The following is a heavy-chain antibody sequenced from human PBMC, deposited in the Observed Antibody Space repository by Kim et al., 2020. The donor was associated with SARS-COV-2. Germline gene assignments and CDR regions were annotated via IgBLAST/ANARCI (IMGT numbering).Heavy chain of an antibody. J-gene: IGHJ6*02. Sequence: ASVKVSCKASGYTFTSYDINWVRQATGQGLEWMGWMNPNSGNTGYAQKFQGRVTMTRNTSISTAYMELSSLRSEDTAVYYCARGLLGHIVVVIAKYYYYGMDVWGQGTTVTVSS. V-gene: IGHV1-8*01. D-gene: IGHD2-21*01. CDR1: GYTFTSYD. CDR3: ARGLLGHIVVVIAKYYYYGMDV. CDR2: MNPNSGNT.